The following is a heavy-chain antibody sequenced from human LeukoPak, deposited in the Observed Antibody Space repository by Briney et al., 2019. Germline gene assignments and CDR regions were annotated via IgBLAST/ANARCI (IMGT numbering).Heavy chain of an antibody. CDR1: GFTFSDYA. CDR2: ISRGGVIT. D-gene: IGHD7-27*01. Sequence: GGSLRLSCAASGFTFSDYAINWVRQAPGKGLEWVSSISRGGVITYCADSVKGRFTISRDNSNNTLYLHMNSLRAEDTAVYYCVSRAGSPWGPFDDWGQGTLVTVSS. V-gene: IGHV3-23*01. J-gene: IGHJ4*02. CDR3: VSRAGSPWGPFDD.